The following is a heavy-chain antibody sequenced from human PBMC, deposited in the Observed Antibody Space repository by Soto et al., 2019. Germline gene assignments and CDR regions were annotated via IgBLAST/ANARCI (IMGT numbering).Heavy chain of an antibody. CDR3: ARDSPDYGDYVDY. CDR1: GFTFSSYA. CDR2: ISYDGSNK. V-gene: IGHV3-30-3*01. J-gene: IGHJ4*02. Sequence: GGSLRLSCAASGFTFSSYAMHWVRQAPGKGLEWVAVISYDGSNKYYADSVKGRFTISRDNSKNTLYLQMNSLRAEDTAVYYCARDSPDYGDYVDYWGQGTLVTVSS. D-gene: IGHD4-17*01.